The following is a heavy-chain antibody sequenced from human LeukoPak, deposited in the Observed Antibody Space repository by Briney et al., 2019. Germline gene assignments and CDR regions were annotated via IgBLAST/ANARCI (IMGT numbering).Heavy chain of an antibody. CDR1: GGSISSHY. Sequence: SETLSLTCTVSGGSISSHYWSWIRQPPGKGLEWIGYIYYSGSTNYNPSLKSRVTISVDTSKNQFSLKLSSVTAADTAVYYCARGRDSAGLRRNWFDPWGQGTLVTVSS. CDR2: IYYSGST. V-gene: IGHV4-59*11. D-gene: IGHD3-16*01. CDR3: ARGRDSAGLRRNWFDP. J-gene: IGHJ5*02.